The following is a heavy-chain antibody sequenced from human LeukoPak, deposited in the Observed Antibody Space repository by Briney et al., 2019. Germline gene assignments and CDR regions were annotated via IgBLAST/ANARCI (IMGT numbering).Heavy chain of an antibody. J-gene: IGHJ4*02. CDR3: ARLEVPAATVDY. CDR2: INHSGST. V-gene: IGHV4-34*01. CDR1: GGSFSGYY. D-gene: IGHD2-2*01. Sequence: PSETLSLTCAVYGGSFSGYYWSWIRQPPGKGLEWIGEINHSGSTNYNPSLKSRVTISADTSKNQFSLKLSSVTAADTAVYYCARLEVPAATVDYWGQGTLVTVSS.